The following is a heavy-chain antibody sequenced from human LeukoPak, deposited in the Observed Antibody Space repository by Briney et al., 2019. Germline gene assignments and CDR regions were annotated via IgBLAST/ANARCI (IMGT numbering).Heavy chain of an antibody. CDR2: IYYSGST. D-gene: IGHD4-23*01. CDR3: ARVGTTVAYYYYYGMDV. J-gene: IGHJ6*02. Sequence: PSETLSLTCTVSGGSISSTNYYWGWLRQPPGKGPEWIASIYYSGSTYYNPSLKSRVTISVDTSKNQFSLKLSSVTAADTAVYYCARVGTTVAYYYYYGMDVWGQGTTVTVSS. CDR1: GGSISSTNYY. V-gene: IGHV4-39*07.